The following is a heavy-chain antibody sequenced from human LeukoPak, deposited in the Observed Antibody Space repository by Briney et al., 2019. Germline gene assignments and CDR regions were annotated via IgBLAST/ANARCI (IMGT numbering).Heavy chain of an antibody. D-gene: IGHD5-12*01. J-gene: IGHJ4*02. V-gene: IGHV4-59*01. CDR1: GGSISSYY. Sequence: SETLSLTCTVSGGSISSYYWSWIRQPPGKGLEWIGYIYYSGSINYNPSLKSRLTISVDTSKNQFSLKLSSVTAADTAVYYCARVSGYDWESFYDYWGQGTLVTVSS. CDR2: IYYSGSI. CDR3: ARVSGYDWESFYDY.